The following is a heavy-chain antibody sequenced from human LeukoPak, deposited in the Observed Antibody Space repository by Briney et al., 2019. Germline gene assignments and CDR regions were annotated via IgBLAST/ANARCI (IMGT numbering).Heavy chain of an antibody. CDR3: ARRSGSYYYFDY. CDR2: IYPGDSDT. Sequence: GESLKISCKVSGCTFTNYWIGWVRQMPGEGLEWMGIIYPGDSDTRYSPSFQGQVTISADKSINTAYLQWSSLKASDTAMYYCARRSGSYYYFDYWGQGTLVTVSA. CDR1: GCTFTNYW. J-gene: IGHJ4*02. V-gene: IGHV5-51*01. D-gene: IGHD3-10*01.